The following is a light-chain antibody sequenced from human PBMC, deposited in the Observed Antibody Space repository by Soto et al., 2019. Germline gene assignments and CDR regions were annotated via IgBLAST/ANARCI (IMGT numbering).Light chain of an antibody. J-gene: IGKJ1*01. V-gene: IGKV3-15*01. CDR2: GAF. CDR1: QSVSSN. Sequence: EIVMKPSPVTLSVSPGERATLSCRASQSVSSNLAWYQQKPGQAPSLLIYGAFTRATGIPARFSGTGSGTEFTLTISSLQSEDFALYYCQQYNDWPLAFGQGTKVDIK. CDR3: QQYNDWPLA.